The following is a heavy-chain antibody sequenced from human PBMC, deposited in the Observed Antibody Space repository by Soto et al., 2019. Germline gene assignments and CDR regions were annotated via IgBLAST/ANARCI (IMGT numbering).Heavy chain of an antibody. CDR1: GDSISSGGYS. J-gene: IGHJ4*02. CDR2: TYHSGST. CDR3: ARDSLSGYYFDY. Sequence: QLQLQESGSGLVKPSQTLSLTCVVSGDSISSGGYSWNWIRQPPGKGLEWIGHTYHSGSTLYNPSLNSRVTISVDKSKNQFSLRLTSVTAADTAVYYWARDSLSGYYFDYWGQGTLVTVSS. V-gene: IGHV4-30-2*01. D-gene: IGHD3-22*01.